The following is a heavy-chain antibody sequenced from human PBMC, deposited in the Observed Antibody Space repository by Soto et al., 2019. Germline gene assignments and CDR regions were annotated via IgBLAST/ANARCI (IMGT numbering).Heavy chain of an antibody. V-gene: IGHV1-69*13. CDR2: IIPIFGTA. Sequence: ASVKVSCKASGGTFSSYAISWARQAPGQGLEWMGGIIPIFGTANYAQKFQGRVTITADESTSTAYMELSSLRSEDTAVYYCAREVGYGDYVFDYWGQGTLVTVSS. J-gene: IGHJ4*02. D-gene: IGHD4-17*01. CDR1: GGTFSSYA. CDR3: AREVGYGDYVFDY.